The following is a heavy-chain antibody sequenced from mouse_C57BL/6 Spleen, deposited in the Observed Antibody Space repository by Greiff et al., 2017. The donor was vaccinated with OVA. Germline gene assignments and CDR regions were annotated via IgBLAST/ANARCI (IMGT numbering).Heavy chain of an antibody. D-gene: IGHD2-5*01. Sequence: VMLVESGPGLVQPSQSLSITCTVSGFSLTSYGVHWVRQSPGKGLEWLGVIWSGGSTDYNAAFISRLSISKDNSKSQVFFKMNSLQADDTAIYYCARDDYSNYYFDYWGQGTTLTVSS. CDR3: ARDDYSNYYFDY. CDR2: IWSGGST. J-gene: IGHJ2*01. V-gene: IGHV2-2*01. CDR1: GFSLTSYG.